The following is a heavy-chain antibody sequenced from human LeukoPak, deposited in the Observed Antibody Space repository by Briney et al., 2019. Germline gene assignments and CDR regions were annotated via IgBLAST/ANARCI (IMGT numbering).Heavy chain of an antibody. Sequence: SETLSLTCTVSGGSVSGSSLYWGWIRQPPGKGLEWIGNIFNSGKTYVNPSLKSRVTISLDTARNQCSLKVNFVTAADTAVYYCARRSPKSSALPKIFDYWGQGTLVTVSS. CDR3: ARRSPKSSALPKIFDY. J-gene: IGHJ4*02. V-gene: IGHV4-39*07. D-gene: IGHD6-6*01. CDR1: GGSVSGSSLY. CDR2: IFNSGKT.